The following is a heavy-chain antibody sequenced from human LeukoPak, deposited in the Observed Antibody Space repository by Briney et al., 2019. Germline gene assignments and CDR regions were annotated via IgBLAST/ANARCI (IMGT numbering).Heavy chain of an antibody. J-gene: IGHJ4*02. Sequence: GGSLRLSCAASGFTFSSYAMSWVRQAPGKGLEWISAISGRGDTTYYADSVKGRFTTSRDNSKNTLYLQMSSLLAEDTALYYCAKVVGSFDYWGQGTLVTVSS. CDR2: ISGRGDTT. CDR3: AKVVGSFDY. CDR1: GFTFSSYA. D-gene: IGHD6-25*01. V-gene: IGHV3-23*01.